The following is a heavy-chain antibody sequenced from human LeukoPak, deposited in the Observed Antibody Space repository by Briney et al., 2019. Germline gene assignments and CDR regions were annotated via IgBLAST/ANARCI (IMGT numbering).Heavy chain of an antibody. CDR1: GGSISSGSYY. V-gene: IGHV4-61*02. D-gene: IGHD1-26*01. CDR2: IYTSGST. J-gene: IGHJ4*02. CDR3: ARGSYQGDY. Sequence: PSETLSLTSTVSGGSISSGSYYWSWIRQPAGTGLEWIGRIYTSGSTNYNPSLKSRVTISVDTSKNQFSLKLSSVTAADTAVYYCARGSYQGDYWGQGTLVTVSS.